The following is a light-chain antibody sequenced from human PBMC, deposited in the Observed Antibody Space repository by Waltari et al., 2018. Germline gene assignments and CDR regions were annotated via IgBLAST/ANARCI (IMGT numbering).Light chain of an antibody. Sequence: EIVLPQSPGTLSLSPGERGTLSCRASQAVSTSYLVWYQQKPGQAPRLLIYGASRRATGIPDRFSGSGSGTDFTLTISRLEPEDFAMYYCQQYGDSMTFGQGTKVEIK. CDR2: GAS. J-gene: IGKJ1*01. CDR3: QQYGDSMT. V-gene: IGKV3-20*01. CDR1: QAVSTSY.